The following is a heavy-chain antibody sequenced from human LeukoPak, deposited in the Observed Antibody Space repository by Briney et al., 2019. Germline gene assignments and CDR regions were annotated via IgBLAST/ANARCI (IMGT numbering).Heavy chain of an antibody. Sequence: GGSLRLSCAASGFTFSSYTMNWVRQAPGKGLEGVSSISSTSPYIYNADSVKGPFTTSRDNAKSSLYLQMNSLRAEDTAVYYCARDYYGDYYFDYWGQGALVTVSS. CDR3: ARDYYGDYYFDY. CDR2: ISSTSPYI. CDR1: GFTFSSYT. V-gene: IGHV3-21*01. D-gene: IGHD4-17*01. J-gene: IGHJ4*02.